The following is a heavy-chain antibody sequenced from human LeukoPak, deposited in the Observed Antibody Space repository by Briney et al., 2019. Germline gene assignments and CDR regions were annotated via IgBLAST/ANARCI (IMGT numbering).Heavy chain of an antibody. CDR2: IKLDGSEK. CDR3: AKEGY. V-gene: IGHV3-7*01. CDR1: GFSFSRVW. Sequence: PGGSLRLSCAASGFSFSRVWMSWVRQAPGWGPEWVASIKLDGSEKYYVDSVKGRFTISRDNAKNSLYLQMNTLRAEDTAVYYCAKEGYWGQGTLVTVSS. J-gene: IGHJ4*02.